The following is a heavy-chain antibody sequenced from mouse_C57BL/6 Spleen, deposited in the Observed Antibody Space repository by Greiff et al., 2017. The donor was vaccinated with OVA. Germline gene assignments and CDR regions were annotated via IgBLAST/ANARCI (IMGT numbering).Heavy chain of an antibody. CDR1: GYSITSGYY. Sequence: VQLQQSGPGLVKPSQSLSLTCSVTGYSITSGYYWNWIRQFPGNKLEWMGYISYDGSNNYNPSLKNRISITRDTSKNQFFLKLNSVTTEDTATYYCARGYDYTFDYWGQGTTLTVSS. CDR3: ARGYDYTFDY. J-gene: IGHJ2*01. CDR2: ISYDGSN. V-gene: IGHV3-6*01. D-gene: IGHD2-4*01.